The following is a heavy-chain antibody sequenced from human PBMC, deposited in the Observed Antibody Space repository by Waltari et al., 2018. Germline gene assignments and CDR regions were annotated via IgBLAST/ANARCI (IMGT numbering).Heavy chain of an antibody. CDR1: GYALNSGYY. J-gene: IGHJ4*02. V-gene: IGHV4-38-2*01. CDR2: IYQGGDT. D-gene: IGHD5-12*01. Sequence: QVQLQESGPGLVRPSETRSLPCDGSGYALNSGYYWAWIRQPPGQGLEWIATIYQGGDTFYNPSLKSRVTISMDTSKNQFSLKLSSVTAADTAVYHCMRQVLGYCTSAACRRLESWGQGTLVTVSS. CDR3: MRQVLGYCTSAACRRLES.